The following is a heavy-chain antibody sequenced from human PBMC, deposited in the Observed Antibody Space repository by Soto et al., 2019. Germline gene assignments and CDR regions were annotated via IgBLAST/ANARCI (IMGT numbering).Heavy chain of an antibody. Sequence: EVHKLESEGGLVQPGGSLRLSCAASGLTFRPYPMSCVRQALGKGLVWVPRISGSGDRTYYADSVKGRFTICRDDSKNTLYLQMNSLRVQDTAVYFCPFGWGGGHEGYWGQGTLVTVSS. CDR3: PFGWGGGHEGY. J-gene: IGHJ4*02. CDR1: GLTFRPYP. V-gene: IGHV3-23*01. D-gene: IGHD5-12*01. CDR2: ISGSGDRT.